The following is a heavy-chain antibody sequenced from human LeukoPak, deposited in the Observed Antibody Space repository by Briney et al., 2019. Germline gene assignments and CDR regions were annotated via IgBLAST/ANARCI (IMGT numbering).Heavy chain of an antibody. Sequence: GASVKVSCKASGYTFTSYGISWVRQAPGQGLEWMGWISAYNGNTNYAQKLQGRVTMTTDTSTSTAYMELRSLRSDDTAVYYCARAGYPPYYYYYYMDVWGKGTTVTVSS. CDR1: GYTFTSYG. D-gene: IGHD5-12*01. V-gene: IGHV1-18*01. CDR3: ARAGYPPYYYYYYMDV. CDR2: ISAYNGNT. J-gene: IGHJ6*03.